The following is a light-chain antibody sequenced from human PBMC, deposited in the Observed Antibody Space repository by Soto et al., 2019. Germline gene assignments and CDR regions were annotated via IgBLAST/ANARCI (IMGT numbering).Light chain of an antibody. Sequence: SYELTQPLSVSVALGQTASIPCGGNNIGSKNVHWYQQKPGQAPVLVIYRDTYRPSGIPERLSGSNSGNTATLTISRAQAGDGADYYCQVWDSITAHVVFGTGTKLTVL. CDR2: RDT. V-gene: IGLV3-9*01. J-gene: IGLJ1*01. CDR3: QVWDSITAHVV. CDR1: NIGSKN.